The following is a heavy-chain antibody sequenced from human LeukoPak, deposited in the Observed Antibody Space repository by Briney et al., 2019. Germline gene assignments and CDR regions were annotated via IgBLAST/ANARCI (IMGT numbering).Heavy chain of an antibody. J-gene: IGHJ6*03. CDR3: AGALLKGAVYYYYYMDV. Sequence: PGGSLRLSCGASGFTVSSNYMSWVRQAPGKGLEWVSVIYSGGSTYYADSVKGRFTISRDNSKNTLYLQMNSLRAEDTAVYYCAGALLKGAVYYYYYMDVWGKGTTVTVSS. CDR1: GFTVSSNY. V-gene: IGHV3-53*01. CDR2: IYSGGST.